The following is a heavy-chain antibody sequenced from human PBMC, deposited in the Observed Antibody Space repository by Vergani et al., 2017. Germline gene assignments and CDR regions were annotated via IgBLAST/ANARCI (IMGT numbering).Heavy chain of an antibody. CDR3: ARLASRYCSSTSCYFDY. V-gene: IGHV5-51*01. J-gene: IGHJ4*02. CDR2: IYPGDSDT. Sequence: EVQLVQSGAEVKKPGESLKISCKGSGYSFTSYWIGWVRQMPGKGLEWMGIIYPGDSDTRYSPSFQGQVTISAEKSISTAYLQWSSLKASDTAMYYCARLASRYCSSTSCYFDYWGQGTLVTVSS. CDR1: GYSFTSYW. D-gene: IGHD2-2*01.